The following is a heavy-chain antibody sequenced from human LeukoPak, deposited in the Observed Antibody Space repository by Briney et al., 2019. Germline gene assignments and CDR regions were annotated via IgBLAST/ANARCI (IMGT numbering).Heavy chain of an antibody. CDR3: ARNSHEGLKDAFDI. Sequence: GGSLRLSCAASGFTFSSYSMNWVRQAPGKGLEWVSSISSSSSYIYYADSVKARFTISRDNAKNSLYLQMNSLRAEDTAVYYCARNSHEGLKDAFDIWGQGTMVTVSS. CDR2: ISSSSSYI. CDR1: GFTFSSYS. D-gene: IGHD2-21*01. J-gene: IGHJ3*02. V-gene: IGHV3-21*01.